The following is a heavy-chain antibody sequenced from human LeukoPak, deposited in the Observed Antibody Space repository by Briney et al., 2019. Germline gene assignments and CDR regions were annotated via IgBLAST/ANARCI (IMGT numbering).Heavy chain of an antibody. CDR1: GLTLSHAW. CDR2: LNSDGSST. V-gene: IGHV3-74*01. CDR3: ARAKLRYFDWAFGY. J-gene: IGHJ4*02. D-gene: IGHD3-9*01. Sequence: GGSLRLSCAASGLTLSHAWMSWVGHAPGKGLMGVSRLNSDGSSTTYADSVKGRFTISRDNAKNTLYLQMNSLRAEDTGVYYCARAKLRYFDWAFGYWGQGTLVTVSS.